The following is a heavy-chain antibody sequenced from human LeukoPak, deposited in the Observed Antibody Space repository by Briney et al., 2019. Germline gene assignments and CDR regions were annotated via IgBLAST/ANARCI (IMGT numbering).Heavy chain of an antibody. D-gene: IGHD4-17*01. CDR2: IYHSGST. Sequence: SETLSLTCTVSGDSISSSTYYWGWVRQPPGKGLEWIGEIYHSGSTNYNPSLKSRVTISVDKSKNQFSLKLSSVTAADTAVYYCARGPERRLQGMTTVTTGVDYWGQGTLVTVSS. J-gene: IGHJ4*02. V-gene: IGHV4-39*07. CDR1: GDSISSSTYY. CDR3: ARGPERRLQGMTTVTTGVDY.